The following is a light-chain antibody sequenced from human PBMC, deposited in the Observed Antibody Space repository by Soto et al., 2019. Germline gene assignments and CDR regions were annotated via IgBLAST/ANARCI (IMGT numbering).Light chain of an antibody. Sequence: ELVLTQSPGTLSLSPGARVTLSCRASQSVSSSYLAWYQQKPGQAPRLLIYGASSRATGIPDRFSVSGSGTDLTLTISRLEPEDCAVYDGQQYGSSPRTFGQGTKVDIK. V-gene: IGKV3-20*01. CDR1: QSVSSSY. CDR2: GAS. CDR3: QQYGSSPRT. J-gene: IGKJ1*01.